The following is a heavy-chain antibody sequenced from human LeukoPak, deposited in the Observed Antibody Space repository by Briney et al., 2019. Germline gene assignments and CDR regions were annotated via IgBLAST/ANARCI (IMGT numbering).Heavy chain of an antibody. CDR1: GFTFSHYC. D-gene: IGHD3-22*01. V-gene: IGHV3-74*01. CDR2: TNTDGSST. J-gene: IGHJ4*02. CDR3: VPTDSSGLD. Sequence: PGVSLRLSCEASGFTFSHYCMHWLRQAPGKGLVWVSRTNTDGSSTSYVYSVKGRFTISRDNAKNTMYLQMNSLRAEDTAMYYCVPTDSSGLDWGQGTLVTVSS.